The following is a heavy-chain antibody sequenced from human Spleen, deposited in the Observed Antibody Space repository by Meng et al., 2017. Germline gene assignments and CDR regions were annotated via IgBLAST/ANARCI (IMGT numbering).Heavy chain of an antibody. CDR2: ISSSGNTI. Sequence: SLKISCAASGFTFSSYEMNWVRQAPGKGLEWVSSISSSGNTIYYADSVKGRFTISRDNAKNSLFLQMNSLRAEDTAVYYCASGGTYDYWGQGTLVTVSS. D-gene: IGHD1-26*01. CDR1: GFTFSSYE. CDR3: ASGGTYDY. J-gene: IGHJ4*02. V-gene: IGHV3-48*03.